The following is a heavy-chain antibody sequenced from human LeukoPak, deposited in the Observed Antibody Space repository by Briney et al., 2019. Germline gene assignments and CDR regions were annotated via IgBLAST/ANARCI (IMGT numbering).Heavy chain of an antibody. CDR1: GGSINSYY. CDR3: ARDSQKYSSGWGEYYYYMDV. CDR2: FNAGGSA. Sequence: SETLSLTCTVSGGSINSYYWSWIRQPAGKGLEWIGHFNAGGSANYNPSLKSRVTVSVDTSENQFSLKLNSVTAADTAVYYCARDSQKYSSGWGEYYYYMDVWGKGTTVTVSS. V-gene: IGHV4-4*07. J-gene: IGHJ6*03. D-gene: IGHD6-19*01.